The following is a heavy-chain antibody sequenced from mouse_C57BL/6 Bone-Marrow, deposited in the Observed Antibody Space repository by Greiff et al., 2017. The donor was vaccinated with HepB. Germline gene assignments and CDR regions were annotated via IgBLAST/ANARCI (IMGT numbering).Heavy chain of an antibody. CDR3: AREEYYGSSWGFAY. D-gene: IGHD1-1*01. CDR1: GFTFSDYY. CDR2: INYDGSST. J-gene: IGHJ3*01. V-gene: IGHV5-16*01. Sequence: DVKLVESEGGLVQPGSSMKLSCTASGFTFSDYYMAWVRQVPEKGLEWVANINYDGSSTYYLDSLKSRFIISRDNAKNILYLQMSSLKSEDTATYYCAREEYYGSSWGFAYWGQGTRVTVSA.